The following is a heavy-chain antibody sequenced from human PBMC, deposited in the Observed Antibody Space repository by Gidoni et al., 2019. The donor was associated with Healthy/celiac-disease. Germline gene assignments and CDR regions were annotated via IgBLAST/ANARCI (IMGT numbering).Heavy chain of an antibody. CDR1: GFPFSSYN. CDR3: ARVGPAANFYYYYGMDV. D-gene: IGHD6-25*01. J-gene: IGHJ6*02. V-gene: IGHV3-48*02. Sequence: EVQLLESGGGLVQPGGSLRLSCAASGFPFSSYNMNWFRQAPGKGLEWVSYISSSSSTIYYADSVKGRFTISRDNAKNSLYLQMNSLRDEDTAVYYCARVGPAANFYYYYGMDVWGQGTTVTVSS. CDR2: ISSSSSTI.